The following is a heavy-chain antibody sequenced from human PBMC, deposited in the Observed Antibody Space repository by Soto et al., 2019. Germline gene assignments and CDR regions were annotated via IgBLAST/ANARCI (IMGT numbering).Heavy chain of an antibody. CDR2: ISSGSSYI. Sequence: GGSLRLSCAASGFTFSSYTMNWVRQAPGKGLEWVSSISSGSSYIYYAGSVKGRFSISRDNAKNSLFLQMNSLRAEDTAVYYCARDILSGGAYPVSWGQGTKVTVSS. D-gene: IGHD3-10*01. V-gene: IGHV3-21*01. CDR1: GFTFSSYT. CDR3: ARDILSGGAYPVS. J-gene: IGHJ5*02.